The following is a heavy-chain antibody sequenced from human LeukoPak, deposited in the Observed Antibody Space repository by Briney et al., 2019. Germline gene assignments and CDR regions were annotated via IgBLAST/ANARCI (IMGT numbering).Heavy chain of an antibody. CDR2: INPSGGST. Sequence: GASVKVSCKASGYTFTSYYMHWVRQAPGQGLEWMGIINPSGGSTSYAQKFQGRVTITTDESTSTAYMELSSLRSEDTAVYYCAREVMPLGYCSSTSCYYYFDYWGQGTLVTVSS. CDR1: GYTFTSYY. J-gene: IGHJ4*02. V-gene: IGHV1-46*01. D-gene: IGHD2-2*01. CDR3: AREVMPLGYCSSTSCYYYFDY.